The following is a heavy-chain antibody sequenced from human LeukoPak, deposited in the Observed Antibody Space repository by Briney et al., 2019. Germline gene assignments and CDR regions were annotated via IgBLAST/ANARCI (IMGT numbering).Heavy chain of an antibody. CDR3: WRELSSGDRAHFDY. CDR1: GYTFTSYY. Sequence: ASVKVSCKASGYTFTSYYMHWVRQAPGQGLEWMGIINPSGGSTSYAQKFQGRVAMTRDMSTSTVYMGPSSLGSEEHAVYYCWRELSSGDRAHFDYWGQGNLVNGSS. CDR2: INPSGGST. D-gene: IGHD2-15*01. V-gene: IGHV1-46*01. J-gene: IGHJ4*02.